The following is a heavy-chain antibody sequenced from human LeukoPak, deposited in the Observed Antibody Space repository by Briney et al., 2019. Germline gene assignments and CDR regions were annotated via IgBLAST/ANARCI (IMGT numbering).Heavy chain of an antibody. Sequence: ASVKVSCKASGYTFTGYYMHWVRQAPGQGLEWMGWINPNSGGANYAQKFQGRVTMTRDTSISTAYMELSRLRSDDTAVYYCARGVLGYCSGGSCWGGGDYYYYYMDVWGKGTTVTISS. CDR3: ARGVLGYCSGGSCWGGGDYYYYYMDV. CDR1: GYTFTGYY. V-gene: IGHV1-2*02. J-gene: IGHJ6*03. CDR2: INPNSGGA. D-gene: IGHD2-15*01.